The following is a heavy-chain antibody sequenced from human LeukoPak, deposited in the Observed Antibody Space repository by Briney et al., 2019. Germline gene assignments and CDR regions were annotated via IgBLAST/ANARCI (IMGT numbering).Heavy chain of an antibody. Sequence: SETLSLTCAVYGGSFSGYYWSWIRQPPGKGLEWIGEINHSGSTNYHPSLKSRVTISVDTSKNQFSLKLSSVTAADTAVYYCARQPLGSLDYWGQGTLVTVSS. CDR3: ARQPLGSLDY. CDR1: GGSFSGYY. D-gene: IGHD7-27*01. J-gene: IGHJ4*02. V-gene: IGHV4-34*01. CDR2: INHSGST.